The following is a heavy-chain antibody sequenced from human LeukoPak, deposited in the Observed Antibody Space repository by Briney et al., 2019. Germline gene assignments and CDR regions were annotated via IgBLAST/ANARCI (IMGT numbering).Heavy chain of an antibody. D-gene: IGHD2-21*01. V-gene: IGHV3-74*01. CDR3: VRDRGYSFDF. CDR1: GFTFSNHW. Sequence: GGSLRLSCEASGFTFSNHWMHCVRQAPGKGLVWVSRITSDGVTTTYADSVKGRFSISRDNAKNTLYLQTNNLRAEDTAVYYCVRDRGYSFDFWGQGTLVTVSS. J-gene: IGHJ4*02. CDR2: ITSDGVTT.